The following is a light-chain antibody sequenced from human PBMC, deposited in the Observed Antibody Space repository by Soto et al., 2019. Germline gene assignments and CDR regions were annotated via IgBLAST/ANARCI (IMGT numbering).Light chain of an antibody. CDR3: QQYGSSPTYT. V-gene: IGKV3-20*01. CDR2: GAS. Sequence: EIVLTQSPGTLSLSPGERATLSCRASQSVSSSYLAWYQQKPGQAPRLLIYGASSRATGIPDRFSGSGSGTDFTLIISRLDPEDFAVYYCQQYGSSPTYTFGQGTKLEIK. J-gene: IGKJ2*01. CDR1: QSVSSSY.